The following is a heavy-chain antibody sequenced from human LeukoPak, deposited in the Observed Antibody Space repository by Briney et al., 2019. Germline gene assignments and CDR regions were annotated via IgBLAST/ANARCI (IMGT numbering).Heavy chain of an antibody. J-gene: IGHJ4*02. CDR3: ARGLRYFDWLSHPDFDY. D-gene: IGHD3-9*01. CDR1: GYTFTSYG. Sequence: ASVKVSCKASGYTFTSYGISWVRQAPGQGLEWMGWISAYNGNTNYAQELQGRVTMTTDTSTSTAYMELRSLRSDDTAVYYCARGLRYFDWLSHPDFDYWGQGTLVTVSS. CDR2: ISAYNGNT. V-gene: IGHV1-18*01.